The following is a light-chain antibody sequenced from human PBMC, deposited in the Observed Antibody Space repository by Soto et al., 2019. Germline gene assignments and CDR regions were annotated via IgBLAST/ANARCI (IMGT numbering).Light chain of an antibody. J-gene: IGLJ1*01. CDR3: SSYKSSSTLPYV. Sequence: QSVLTQPASVSGSPGQSITISCTGTSSDVGGYNLVSWYQQYPDKAPKLMIFDVNTRPSGVSNRFSGSKSGNTASLTISGLQAEDEAVYYCSSYKSSSTLPYVFGTGTNLTVL. V-gene: IGLV2-14*01. CDR2: DVN. CDR1: SSDVGGYNL.